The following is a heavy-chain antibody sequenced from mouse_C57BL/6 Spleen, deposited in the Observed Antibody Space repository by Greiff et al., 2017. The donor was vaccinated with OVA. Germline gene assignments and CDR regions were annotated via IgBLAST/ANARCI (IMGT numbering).Heavy chain of an antibody. J-gene: IGHJ3*01. CDR2: ISSGGDYT. CDR1: GFTFSSYA. CDR3: TITGTGFAY. D-gene: IGHD4-1*01. V-gene: IGHV5-9-1*02. Sequence: EVKLVESGEGLVKPGGSLKLSCAASGFTFSSYAMSWVRQTPEKRLEWVEYISSGGDYTYYADTVKGRFTISRDNARNTLYLQMSSLKSEDTAMYYCTITGTGFAYWGQGTLVTVSA.